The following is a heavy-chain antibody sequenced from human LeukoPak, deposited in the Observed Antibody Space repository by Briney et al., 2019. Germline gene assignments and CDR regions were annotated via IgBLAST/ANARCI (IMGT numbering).Heavy chain of an antibody. CDR2: INDSGNT. CDR1: VGSFSGYH. V-gene: IGHV4-34*01. CDR3: ARGGGLQTPEVDY. D-gene: IGHD5-24*01. J-gene: IGHJ4*02. Sequence: SETLSLTCAVYVGSFSGYHWSWIRQPPGKGLEWIGEINDSGNTNYKSSLKSRVTISADRSKNQFSLKMTSVTAADTAVYYCARGGGLQTPEVDYWGQGTLVTVSS.